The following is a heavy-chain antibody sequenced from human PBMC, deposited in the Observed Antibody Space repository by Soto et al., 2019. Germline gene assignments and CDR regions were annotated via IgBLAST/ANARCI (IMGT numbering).Heavy chain of an antibody. Sequence: EVQLVESGGGLVQPGGSLRLSCAASGFTFSNYWIHWVRQVPGKGLVWVSRVNSDGTSTSYADFVKGRFTITRDNAKNTVYLQMDNLGADATAVYYCTRGGTTTTYWGLFSYWGQGALVAVSS. J-gene: IGHJ4*02. D-gene: IGHD7-27*01. CDR3: TRGGTTTTYWGLFSY. CDR1: GFTFSNYW. CDR2: VNSDGTST. V-gene: IGHV3-74*03.